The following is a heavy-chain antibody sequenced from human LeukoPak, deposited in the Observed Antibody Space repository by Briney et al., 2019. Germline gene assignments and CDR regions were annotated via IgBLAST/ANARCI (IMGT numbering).Heavy chain of an antibody. V-gene: IGHV4-59*08. CDR2: IYYSGST. CDR3: ARLIHSGFDP. J-gene: IGHJ5*02. D-gene: IGHD1-26*01. CDR1: GGSISSYY. Sequence: SETLSLTCTVSGGSISSYYWSWIRQPPGKGLEWIGYIYYSGSTNYNPSLKSRVTISVDTSKNQFSLKLSSVTAVDTAVYYCARLIHSGFDPWGQGTLVTVSS.